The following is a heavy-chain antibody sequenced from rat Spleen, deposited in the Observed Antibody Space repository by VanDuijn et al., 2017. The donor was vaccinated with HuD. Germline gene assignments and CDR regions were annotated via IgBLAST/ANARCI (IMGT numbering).Heavy chain of an antibody. V-gene: IGHV5-25*01. CDR1: GFTFSSFP. CDR2: IDSGGVNS. CDR3: ARHNSGYVMDA. D-gene: IGHD4-3*01. Sequence: EVQLVESGGGPVQPGRSMKLSCAASGFTFSSFPMAWVRQAPTKGLEWVASIDSGGVNSFFRDSVKGRFTISRDNAKSTLYLQMDSLRSEDTATYYCARHNSGYVMDAWGQGASVTVSS. J-gene: IGHJ4*01.